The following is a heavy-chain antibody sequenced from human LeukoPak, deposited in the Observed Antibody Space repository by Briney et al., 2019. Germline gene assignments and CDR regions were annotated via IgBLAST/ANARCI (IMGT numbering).Heavy chain of an antibody. J-gene: IGHJ4*02. V-gene: IGHV1-46*01. CDR2: INPTSGST. CDR3: ARDQGYSYGYLSD. CDR1: GYTFISYS. D-gene: IGHD5-18*01. Sequence: GASVKVSCKASGYTFISYSMHWVRQAPGQGLEWMGMINPTSGSTSYPQKFQGRVTMSTDTSTSTVYMEVSSLRSEDTAVYYCARDQGYSYGYLSDWGQGTLVTVAS.